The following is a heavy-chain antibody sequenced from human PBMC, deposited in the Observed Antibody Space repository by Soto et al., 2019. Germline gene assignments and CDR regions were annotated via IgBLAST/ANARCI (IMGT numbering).Heavy chain of an antibody. CDR2: ISGSGGST. CDR1: GFTFSSYA. Sequence: EVQLLESGGGLVQPGGSLRLSCAASGFTFSSYAMSWVRQAPGKGLEWVSAISGSGGSTYYADSGKGRFIISRDNSKNTLYLQMNSLRAEDTAVYYCAPRRSAAAGTGGDYWGQGTLVTVSS. D-gene: IGHD6-13*01. V-gene: IGHV3-23*01. J-gene: IGHJ4*02. CDR3: APRRSAAAGTGGDY.